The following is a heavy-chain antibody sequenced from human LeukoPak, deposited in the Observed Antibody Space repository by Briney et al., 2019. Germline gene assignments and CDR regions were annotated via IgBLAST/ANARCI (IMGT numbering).Heavy chain of an antibody. J-gene: IGHJ4*02. CDR1: GGSFSGYY. CDR3: ARHGRWPSPGIFDY. Sequence: SETLSLTCAVYGGSFSGYYWSWIRQPPGKGLEWIGSIYSRGSTFYSPSLQSRVIISADTSKNQFSLKLSSVTASDTAVYYCARHGRWPSPGIFDYWGQGTLVTVSS. V-gene: IGHV4-34*01. CDR2: IYSRGST. D-gene: IGHD5-24*01.